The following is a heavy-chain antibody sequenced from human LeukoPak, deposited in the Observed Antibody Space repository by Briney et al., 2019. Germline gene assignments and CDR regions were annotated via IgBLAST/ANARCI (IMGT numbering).Heavy chain of an antibody. CDR1: GYMFSNYA. CDR2: ISVDGTNQ. D-gene: IGHD3-10*01. CDR3: ARDFGY. Sequence: GGSLRLSCAASGYMFSNYAMNWVRQSADKGLEWVAIISVDGTNQQFADSVKGRLTISRDNSNNMLFLQMRSLRREDTAVYYCARDFGYWGQGTLVTVSS. J-gene: IGHJ4*02. V-gene: IGHV3-30*04.